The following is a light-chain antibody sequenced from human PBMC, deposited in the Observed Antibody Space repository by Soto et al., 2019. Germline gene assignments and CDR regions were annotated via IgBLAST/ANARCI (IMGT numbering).Light chain of an antibody. CDR1: SSDVGAYDF. CDR3: GTYTSGSTRI. Sequence: QSVLTQPASVSGSPGQSITISFPGTSSDVGAYDFVSWYQQHPDQAPIGLIYEGSNRPSGVSNRCSGSESVNTASLTISLLQAEDEADYYCGTYTSGSTRIFGTGTKDTVL. J-gene: IGLJ1*01. V-gene: IGLV2-14*03. CDR2: EGS.